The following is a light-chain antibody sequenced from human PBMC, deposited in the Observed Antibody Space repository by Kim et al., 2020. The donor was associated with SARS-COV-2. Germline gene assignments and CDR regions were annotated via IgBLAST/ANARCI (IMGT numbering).Light chain of an antibody. CDR1: QTLSSN. CDR3: QQYNNWPPGT. V-gene: IGKV3-15*01. Sequence: EILMTQSPATLSVSPGGRATLSCRASQTLSSNLAWYQQKPGQAPRLLIYGASTRATGVPARFSGSGSGTEFTLTISSLQSEDFAVYYCQQYNNWPPGTFGQGTKVDIK. CDR2: GAS. J-gene: IGKJ1*01.